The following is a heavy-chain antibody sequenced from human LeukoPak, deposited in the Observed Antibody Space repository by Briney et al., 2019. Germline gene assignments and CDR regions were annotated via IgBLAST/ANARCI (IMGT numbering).Heavy chain of an antibody. CDR1: GFTFDDYA. V-gene: IGHV3-9*01. D-gene: IGHD3-10*01. Sequence: GGSLRLSCAASGFTFDDYAMHWVRQTPGKGLEWVSGISWNSGSIGYADSVKGRFTISRDNSKNTLYLQMNSLRAEDTAVYYCARELLDSGDYWGQGTLVTVSS. J-gene: IGHJ4*02. CDR2: ISWNSGSI. CDR3: ARELLDSGDY.